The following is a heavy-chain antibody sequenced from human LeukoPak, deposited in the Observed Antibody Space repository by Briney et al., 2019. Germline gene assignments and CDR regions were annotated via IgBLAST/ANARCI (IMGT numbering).Heavy chain of an antibody. J-gene: IGHJ4*02. CDR3: ARAESSGWTGYYFDY. V-gene: IGHV4-59*08. CDR2: IYYSGST. Sequence: SETLSLTCTVSGGSISSYYWSWIRQPPGKGLEWIGYIYYSGSTNYNPSLKSRVTISVDTSKNQFSLKLSSVTAADTAVYYCARAESSGWTGYYFDYWGQGTLVTVSS. CDR1: GGSISSYY. D-gene: IGHD6-19*01.